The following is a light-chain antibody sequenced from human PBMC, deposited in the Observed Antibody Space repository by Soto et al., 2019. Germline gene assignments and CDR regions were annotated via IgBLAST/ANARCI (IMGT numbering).Light chain of an antibody. CDR2: GAS. CDR3: QQRSNWPPWT. J-gene: IGKJ1*01. Sequence: EIVLTQSPATLSLSPGERATLSCRASQSVSSYLAWYQQKPGQAPRLLIYGASNRATGIPARVSGSGSGTDFTLTISSLEPEDFAVYYCQQRSNWPPWTFGQGTKVEIK. V-gene: IGKV3-11*01. CDR1: QSVSSY.